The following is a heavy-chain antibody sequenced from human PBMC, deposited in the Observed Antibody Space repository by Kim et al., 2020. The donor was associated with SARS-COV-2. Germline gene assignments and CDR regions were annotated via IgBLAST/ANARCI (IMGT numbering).Heavy chain of an antibody. V-gene: IGHV3-7*03. D-gene: IGHD6-13*01. Sequence: GGSLRLSCAASGFMFSSYWMSWVRQPPGKGLEWVGTVKQDGSEKYYVDSVKGRFTISRDNAKNSLYLQMNSLRAEDTAVYYCARVAAAARTWWFGPWGQGTLVTVSS. CDR2: VKQDGSEK. J-gene: IGHJ5*02. CDR3: ARVAAAARTWWFGP. CDR1: GFMFSSYW.